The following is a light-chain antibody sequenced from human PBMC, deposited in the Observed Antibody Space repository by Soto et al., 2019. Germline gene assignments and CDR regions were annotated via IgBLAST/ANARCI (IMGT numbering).Light chain of an antibody. Sequence: EIVLTQSPGTLSLSPGERATLSCRASQTVGNNYLDWYQQKPGQAPRLLIYGASSRATVIPDRFSGSGSGTGFTLTISRLEPEDIALYYCRQSATSPRTFGQGTKVEIK. CDR1: QTVGNNY. J-gene: IGKJ1*01. CDR2: GAS. CDR3: RQSATSPRT. V-gene: IGKV3-20*01.